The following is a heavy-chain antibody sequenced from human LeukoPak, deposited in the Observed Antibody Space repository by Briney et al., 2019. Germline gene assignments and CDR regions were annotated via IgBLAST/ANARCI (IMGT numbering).Heavy chain of an antibody. J-gene: IGHJ4*02. V-gene: IGHV4-39*01. D-gene: IGHD1-1*01. CDR2: INYSGST. CDR3: ARVQPPFDY. Sequence: SETLSLTCTVSGGSISSSSYYWGWIRQPPGKALEWIGSINYSGSTYYNPSLRSRVTISVDTSKNQFSLKLSSVTAADTAVYYSARVQPPFDYWGQGTLVTVSS. CDR1: GGSISSSSYY.